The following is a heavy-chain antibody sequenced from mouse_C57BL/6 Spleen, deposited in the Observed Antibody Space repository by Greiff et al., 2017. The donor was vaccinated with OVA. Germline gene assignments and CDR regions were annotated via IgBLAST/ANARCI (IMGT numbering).Heavy chain of an antibody. J-gene: IGHJ2*01. Sequence: EVNVVESEGGLVQPGSSMKLSCTASGFTFSDYYMAWVRQVPEKGLEWVANINYDGSSTYYLDSLKSRFIISRDNAKNILYLQMSSLKSEDTATYYCARDLGDYFDYWGQGTTLTVSS. CDR1: GFTFSDYY. CDR2: INYDGSST. CDR3: ARDLGDYFDY. V-gene: IGHV5-16*01. D-gene: IGHD3-3*01.